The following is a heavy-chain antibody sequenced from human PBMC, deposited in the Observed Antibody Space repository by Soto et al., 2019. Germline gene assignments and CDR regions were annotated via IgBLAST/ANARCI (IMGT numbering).Heavy chain of an antibody. V-gene: IGHV3-11*06. CDR1: GFTFSDYF. D-gene: IGHD4-17*01. Sequence: QVQLVESGGGLVKPGGSLRLSCAASGFTFSDYFMSWIRQAPGKGPEWISHISSSSISTNYADSVKGRFTISRDNAKNSLYLEMTSPTAEDTAIYYCAKNGDYSYYYAMDVWGQGTTVSVSS. CDR3: AKNGDYSYYYAMDV. J-gene: IGHJ6*02. CDR2: ISSSSIST.